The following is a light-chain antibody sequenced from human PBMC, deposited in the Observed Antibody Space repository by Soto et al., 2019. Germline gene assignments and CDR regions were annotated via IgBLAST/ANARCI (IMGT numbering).Light chain of an antibody. Sequence: DIQMTHPPSTLAASVGDRVTINCRASQTISSWLAWYQQKPGQAPKLLIYKASTLKSGVPSRFSGSGSGTEFTLTISSLQADEFATYYCQQYNDLSTFGGGTKVDI. J-gene: IGKJ4*01. CDR3: QQYNDLST. CDR2: KAS. CDR1: QTISSW. V-gene: IGKV1-5*03.